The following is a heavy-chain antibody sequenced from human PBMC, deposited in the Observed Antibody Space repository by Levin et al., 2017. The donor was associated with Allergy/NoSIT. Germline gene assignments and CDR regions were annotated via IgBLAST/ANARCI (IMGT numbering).Heavy chain of an antibody. CDR1: GFTFDDYA. V-gene: IGHV3-9*01. J-gene: IGHJ5*02. D-gene: IGHD3-10*01. Sequence: LSLTCAASGFTFDDYAMHWVRQAPGKGLEWVSGISWNSGSIGYADSVKGRFTISRDNAKNSLYLQMNSLRAEDTALYYCAKDGRRGGYNWFDPWGQGTLVTVSS. CDR2: ISWNSGSI. CDR3: AKDGRRGGYNWFDP.